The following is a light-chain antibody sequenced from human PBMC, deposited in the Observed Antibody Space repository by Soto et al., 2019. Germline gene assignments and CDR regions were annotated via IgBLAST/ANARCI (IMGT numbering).Light chain of an antibody. CDR1: SSDVGGYNY. Sequence: QSALTQPASVSGSPGQSITICCTGTSSDVGGYNYVSWYQQHPGKAPKLIIYEVSNRPSGVSNRFSGSKSGNTASLTISGLQAEDEADYYCSSYTSSSTRVFGAGTKLTVL. CDR3: SSYTSSSTRV. V-gene: IGLV2-14*01. J-gene: IGLJ2*01. CDR2: EVS.